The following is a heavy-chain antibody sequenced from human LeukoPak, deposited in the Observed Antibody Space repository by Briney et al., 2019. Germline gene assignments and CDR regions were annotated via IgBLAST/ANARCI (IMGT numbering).Heavy chain of an antibody. V-gene: IGHV3-21*01. D-gene: IGHD2-2*01. CDR3: ARACARTNCYTED. J-gene: IGHJ4*02. Sequence: GGSLRLSCAASGFTFSDYSMNWVRQAPGKGLEWVSSISSSSSNIYYADSVKGRFTISRDKAKNSLYLEMNSLRAEDTAVYYCARACARTNCYTEDWGQGTLVTVSS. CDR2: ISSSSSNI. CDR1: GFTFSDYS.